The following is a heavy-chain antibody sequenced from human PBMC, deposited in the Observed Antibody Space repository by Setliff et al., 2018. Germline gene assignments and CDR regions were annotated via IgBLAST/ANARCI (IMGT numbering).Heavy chain of an antibody. CDR1: GYALTNYY. V-gene: IGHV1-46*01. D-gene: IGHD6-13*01. Sequence: GASVKVSCKASGYALTNYYMHWVRQAPGQGLEWMGIINPSGGLTRYAQKFQGRVTMTRDTSTSTVYMEVSSLRSEDTAVYYCAKDGSGSYDYLDYWGQGTLVTVSS. CDR2: INPSGGLT. CDR3: AKDGSGSYDYLDY. J-gene: IGHJ4*02.